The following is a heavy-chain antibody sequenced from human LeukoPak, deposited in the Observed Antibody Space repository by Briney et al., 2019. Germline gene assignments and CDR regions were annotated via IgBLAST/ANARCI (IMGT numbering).Heavy chain of an antibody. V-gene: IGHV4-4*07. CDR2: IDASGSI. Sequence: PSETLSLTCTVSGGSINTYFCSWIRQPAGKGLEWIGRIDASGSINYNPSLKSRVTMSVDRSKNQFSLKLSSVTAADAAVYYCARSYDSSGYYLDYWGQGTLVTVSS. D-gene: IGHD3-22*01. J-gene: IGHJ4*02. CDR3: ARSYDSSGYYLDY. CDR1: GGSINTYF.